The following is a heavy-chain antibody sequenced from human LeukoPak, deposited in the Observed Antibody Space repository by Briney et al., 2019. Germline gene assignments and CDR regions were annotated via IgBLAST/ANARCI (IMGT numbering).Heavy chain of an antibody. V-gene: IGHV1-18*01. D-gene: IGHD6-13*01. Sequence: ASVTLSCNASGYTFTNYGFSWLRQAPGQGPEWMGWISAYNGNTNYAPKFQGRVTLTTDTSTTTAYMERTTLRSDDTAVYYCARVYSNSHEPDYWGQGTLVTVSS. CDR1: GYTFTNYG. CDR3: ARVYSNSHEPDY. CDR2: ISAYNGNT. J-gene: IGHJ4*02.